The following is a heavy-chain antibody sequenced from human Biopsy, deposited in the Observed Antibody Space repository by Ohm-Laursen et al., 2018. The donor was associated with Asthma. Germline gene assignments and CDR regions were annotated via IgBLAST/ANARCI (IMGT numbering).Heavy chain of an antibody. CDR3: VRHQYSSSWSTFDY. CDR1: GGSITSSSYY. CDR2: MYHSGSP. V-gene: IGHV4-39*01. J-gene: IGHJ4*02. D-gene: IGHD3-22*01. Sequence: GTLSLTCSVSGGSITSSSYYWGWIRQPPGKGMEWIGSMYHSGSPYYHPSLKSRATISVDTSKNQLSLKMSSVTAADTAVYFCVRHQYSSSWSTFDYWGQGTLVTVSS.